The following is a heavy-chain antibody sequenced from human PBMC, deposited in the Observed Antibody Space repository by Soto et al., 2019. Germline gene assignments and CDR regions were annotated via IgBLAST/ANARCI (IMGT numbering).Heavy chain of an antibody. CDR3: ARVPAAYGMDV. J-gene: IGHJ6*02. CDR2: ISYDGSNK. D-gene: IGHD2-2*01. V-gene: IGHV3-30-3*01. Sequence: PGGSLRLSCAASGFTFSSYAMHWVRQAPGKGLEWVAVISYDGSNKYYADSVKGRFTISRDNSKNTLYLQMNSLRAEDTAVYYCARVPAAYGMDVWGQGTTVTVSS. CDR1: GFTFSSYA.